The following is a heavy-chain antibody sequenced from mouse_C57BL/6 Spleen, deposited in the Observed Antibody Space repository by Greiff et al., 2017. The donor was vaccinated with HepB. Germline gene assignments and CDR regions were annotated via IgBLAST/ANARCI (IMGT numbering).Heavy chain of an antibody. Sequence: EVKLVESGGGLVKPGGSLKLSCAASGYTFSSYAMSWVRQTPEKRLEWVATISDGGSYTYYPDNVKGRFTISRDNAKNNLYLQMSHLTSEDTAMYYWASVDEGDYFDYWGQGTTLTVAS. CDR3: ASVDEGDYFDY. V-gene: IGHV5-4*03. J-gene: IGHJ2*01. CDR2: ISDGGSYT. CDR1: GYTFSSYA.